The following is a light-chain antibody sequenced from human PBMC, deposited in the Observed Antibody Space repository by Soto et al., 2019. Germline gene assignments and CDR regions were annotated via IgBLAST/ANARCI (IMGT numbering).Light chain of an antibody. CDR2: AAS. CDR3: QQSLGIPYT. Sequence: DIQMTQSPSALSASVGNRVTITCRASQTIRTYLNWYQQKPGKAPKLLIYAASTLQSGVPSRFSGSGSGTDFTLTISNLQPEDFATYYCQQSLGIPYTFGQGTRLEIK. CDR1: QTIRTY. J-gene: IGKJ2*01. V-gene: IGKV1-39*01.